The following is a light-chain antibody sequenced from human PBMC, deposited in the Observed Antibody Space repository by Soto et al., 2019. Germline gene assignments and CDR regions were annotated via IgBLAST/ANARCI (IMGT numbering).Light chain of an antibody. Sequence: QSVLTQPPSVSGAPGQRVTISCTGSSSNIGAGYDVHWYQQLPGTAPKLVIYGNRNRPSGVPDRFSGSKSGTSASLAITGLQAEDEADYYCQSYDSSLSRSKVVFGGGTKLTVL. CDR2: GNR. CDR1: SSNIGAGYD. V-gene: IGLV1-40*01. J-gene: IGLJ2*01. CDR3: QSYDSSLSRSKVV.